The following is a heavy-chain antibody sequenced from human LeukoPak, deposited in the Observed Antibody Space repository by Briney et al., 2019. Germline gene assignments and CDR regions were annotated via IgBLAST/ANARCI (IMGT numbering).Heavy chain of an antibody. CDR1: RXTFSNYW. CDR2: IKQDGSEK. Sequence: PGGSLRLSCAASRXTFSNYWMSWVRQAPGKGLEWVANIKQDGSEKNYVGSVKGRFTISRDNAKNSLYLQMNSLRVEDTAVYYCAREERESGGWDVWGQGTTVTVSS. V-gene: IGHV3-7*04. J-gene: IGHJ6*02. CDR3: AREERESGGWDV. D-gene: IGHD1-1*01.